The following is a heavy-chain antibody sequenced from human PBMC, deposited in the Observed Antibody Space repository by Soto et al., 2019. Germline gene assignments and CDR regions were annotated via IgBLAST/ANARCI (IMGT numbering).Heavy chain of an antibody. Sequence: ASVKVSCKASGYTLTSYAMHWVRQAPGQRLEWMGWINAGNGNTKYSQKFQGRVTITRDTSASTAYMELSSLRSEDTAVYYCARVSKKATRRPEYYYGMDAWGQGTTVTVSS. J-gene: IGHJ6*02. CDR2: INAGNGNT. CDR1: GYTLTSYA. CDR3: ARVSKKATRRPEYYYGMDA. V-gene: IGHV1-3*01. D-gene: IGHD3-16*02.